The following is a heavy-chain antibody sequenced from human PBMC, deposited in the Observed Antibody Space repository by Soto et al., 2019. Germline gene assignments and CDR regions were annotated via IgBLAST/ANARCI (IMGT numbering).Heavy chain of an antibody. CDR3: AKEIREVNYYGSGSTALYYYYGMDV. CDR2: ISYDGSNK. J-gene: IGHJ6*02. CDR1: GFTFSSYG. V-gene: IGHV3-30*18. D-gene: IGHD3-10*01. Sequence: GGSLRLSCAASGFTFSSYGMHWVRQAPGKGLEWVAVISYDGSNKYYADSVKGRFTISRDNSKNTLYLQMNSLRAEDTAVYYCAKEIREVNYYGSGSTALYYYYGMDVWGQGTTVTVSS.